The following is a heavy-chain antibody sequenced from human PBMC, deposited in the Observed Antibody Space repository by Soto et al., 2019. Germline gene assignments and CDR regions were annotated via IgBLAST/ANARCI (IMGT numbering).Heavy chain of an antibody. CDR1: GFTFDDYA. Sequence: EVQLVESGGGLVQPGRSLRLACAASGFTFDDYAMHGVRQAPGKGLEWASGISWNSGRTGYADSVKGRFTISRDNAKNSLYLQMNSLRAEDTALYYCAKDQGAAADTNAFDICGHGTMVTVSS. J-gene: IGHJ3*02. V-gene: IGHV3-9*01. D-gene: IGHD6-13*01. CDR3: AKDQGAAADTNAFDI. CDR2: ISWNSGRT.